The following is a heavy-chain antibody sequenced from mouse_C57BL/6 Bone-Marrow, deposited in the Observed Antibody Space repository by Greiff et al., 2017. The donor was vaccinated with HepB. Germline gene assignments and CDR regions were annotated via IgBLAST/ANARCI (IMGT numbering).Heavy chain of an antibody. J-gene: IGHJ3*01. CDR1: GFTFNTYA. CDR2: IRSKSSNYAT. D-gene: IGHD3-2*02. V-gene: IGHV10-3*01. CDR3: VRENDSSGYGGGFAY. Sequence: DAGGGLVQPKGSLKLSCAASGFTFNTYAMHWVRQAPGKGLEWVARIRSKSSNYATYYADSVKDRFTISRDDSQSMLYLQMNNLKTEDTAMYYCVRENDSSGYGGGFAYWGQGTLVTVSA.